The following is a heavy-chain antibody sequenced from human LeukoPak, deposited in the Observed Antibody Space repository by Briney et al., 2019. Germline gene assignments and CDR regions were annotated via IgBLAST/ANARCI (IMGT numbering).Heavy chain of an antibody. CDR2: IYYSGST. V-gene: IGHV4-39*07. Sequence: PSETLSLTCTVSGGSISSSSYYWGWIRQPPGKGLEWIGSIYYSGSTYYNPSLKSRVTISVDTSKNQFSLKLSSVTAADTAVYYCARRRGRDSSGWYRGGNWFDPWGQGTLVTVSS. CDR3: ARRRGRDSSGWYRGGNWFDP. CDR1: GGSISSSSYY. J-gene: IGHJ5*02. D-gene: IGHD6-19*01.